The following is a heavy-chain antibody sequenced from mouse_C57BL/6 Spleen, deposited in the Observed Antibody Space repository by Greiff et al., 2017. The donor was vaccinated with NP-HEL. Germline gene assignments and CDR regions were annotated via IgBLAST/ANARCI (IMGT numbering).Heavy chain of an antibody. CDR1: GYTFTSYT. Sequence: VQLQQSGAELARPGASVKMSCKASGYTFTSYTMHWVKQRPGQGLEWIGYINPSSGYTKYNQKFKDKATLSADKSSSTAYMQLSSLTSEDSAVYYCARTEDYGSSYDFDYWGQGTTLTVSS. D-gene: IGHD1-1*01. J-gene: IGHJ2*01. CDR2: INPSSGYT. CDR3: ARTEDYGSSYDFDY. V-gene: IGHV1-4*01.